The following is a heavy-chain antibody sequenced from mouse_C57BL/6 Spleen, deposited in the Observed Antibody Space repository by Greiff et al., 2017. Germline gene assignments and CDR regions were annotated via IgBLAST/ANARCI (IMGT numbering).Heavy chain of an antibody. D-gene: IGHD4-1*01. CDR3: ARNYRLGRGGYFDY. Sequence: VKLVESGPGLVQPSQSLSITCTVSGFSLTSYGVHWVRQSPGKGLEWLGVIWSGGSTDYNAAFISRLSISKDNSKSQVFFKMNSLQADDTAIYYCARNYRLGRGGYFDYWGQGTTLTVSS. V-gene: IGHV2-2*01. CDR2: IWSGGST. CDR1: GFSLTSYG. J-gene: IGHJ2*01.